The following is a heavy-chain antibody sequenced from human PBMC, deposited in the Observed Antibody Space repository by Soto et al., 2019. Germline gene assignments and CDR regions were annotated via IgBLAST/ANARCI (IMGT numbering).Heavy chain of an antibody. D-gene: IGHD5-12*01. V-gene: IGHV4-39*01. CDR1: GGSISSSSYY. CDR2: IYYSGST. Sequence: SETLSLTCTVSGGSISSSSYYWGWIRQPPGKGLEWIGSIYYSGSTYYNPSLKSRVTISVDTSKNQFSLKLSSVTAADTAVYYCARLMRRGYDCLDYWGQGTLVTVS. CDR3: ARLMRRGYDCLDY. J-gene: IGHJ4*02.